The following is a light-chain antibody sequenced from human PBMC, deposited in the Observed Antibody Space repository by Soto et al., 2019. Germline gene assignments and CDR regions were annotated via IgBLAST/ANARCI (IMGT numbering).Light chain of an antibody. V-gene: IGLV1-44*01. CDR1: RSNIGDNT. J-gene: IGLJ2*01. CDR3: AAWDDSLNGPV. Sequence: VVTQPPSVSGTPGQRVTISCSGSRSNIGDNTVNWYQQLPGTAPKLLVYYSNQRPSGVPDRFSGSKSGTSASLAISGLQSEDEADYYCAAWDDSLNGPVFGGGTKLTVL. CDR2: YSN.